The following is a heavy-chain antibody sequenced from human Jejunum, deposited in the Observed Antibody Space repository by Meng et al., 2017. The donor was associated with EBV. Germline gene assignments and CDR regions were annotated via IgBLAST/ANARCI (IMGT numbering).Heavy chain of an antibody. Sequence: QVQLQESVPGLVKPPETLSLPCTVSGGSVSTASYYWSWIRQSPGKGLEWIGYIYYSGNTNYNPSLKSRATITVDTSKNQFSLKLSSVTAADTAVYYCARVVDYYERSGYPDFWGQGTLVTVSS. D-gene: IGHD3-22*01. CDR3: ARVVDYYERSGYPDF. V-gene: IGHV4-61*01. J-gene: IGHJ4*02. CDR2: IYYSGNT. CDR1: GGSVSTASYY.